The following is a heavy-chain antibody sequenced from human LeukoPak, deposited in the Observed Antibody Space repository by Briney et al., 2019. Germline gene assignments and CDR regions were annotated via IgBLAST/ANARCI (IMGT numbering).Heavy chain of an antibody. CDR3: ARGDTVTTLPNWFDP. J-gene: IGHJ5*02. CDR1: GGSISSYY. D-gene: IGHD4-17*01. CDR2: IYYSGST. Sequence: SETQSLTCTVSGGSISSYYWSWIRQPPGKGLEWIGYIYYSGSTNYNPSLKSRVTISVDTSKNQFSLKLSSVTAADTAVYYCARGDTVTTLPNWFDPWGQGTLVTVSS. V-gene: IGHV4-59*08.